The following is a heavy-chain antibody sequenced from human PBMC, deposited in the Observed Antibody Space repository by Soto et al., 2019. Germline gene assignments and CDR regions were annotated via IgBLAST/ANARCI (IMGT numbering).Heavy chain of an antibody. CDR3: AKDAAVATIGIDY. V-gene: IGHV3-30*18. CDR2: ISYDGSNK. D-gene: IGHD5-12*01. CDR1: GFTFSSYG. J-gene: IGHJ4*02. Sequence: GGSLRLSCAASGFTFSSYGMHWVRQAPGKGLEWVAVISYDGSNKYYADSVKGRFTISRDNSKNTLYLQMNSLRAEDTAVYYCAKDAAVATIGIDYWGQGTLVTVSS.